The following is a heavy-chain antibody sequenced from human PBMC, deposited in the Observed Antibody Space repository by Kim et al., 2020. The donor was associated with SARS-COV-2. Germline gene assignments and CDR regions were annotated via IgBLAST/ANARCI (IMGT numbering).Heavy chain of an antibody. J-gene: IGHJ4*02. Sequence: EYAASVKGRFTISRDDSKSIAYLQMNSLKTEDTAVYYCTRDLVGATYFGYWGQGTLVTVSS. D-gene: IGHD1-26*01. CDR3: TRDLVGATYFGY. V-gene: IGHV3-49*02.